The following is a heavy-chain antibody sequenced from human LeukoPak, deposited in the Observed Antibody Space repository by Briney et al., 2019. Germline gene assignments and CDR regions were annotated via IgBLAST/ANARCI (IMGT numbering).Heavy chain of an antibody. CDR1: GSSITRGDY. J-gene: IGHJ6*03. CDR3: ARSGPYYYHYVDV. CDR2: IYHSGST. V-gene: IGHV4-38-2*02. Sequence: SETLSLTCTVSGSSITRGDYWGWIRRPPGKGREWIGVIYHSGSTYYNPSLKSRVVISVDTSKNQFSLRLSSVSAADTAVYYCARSGPYYYHYVDVWGKGTTVTVSS. D-gene: IGHD3-10*01.